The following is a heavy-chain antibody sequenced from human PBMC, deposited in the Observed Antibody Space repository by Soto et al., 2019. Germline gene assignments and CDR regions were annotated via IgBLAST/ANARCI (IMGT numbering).Heavy chain of an antibody. CDR1: GTSVSNKTYY. CDR2: VYYSGTT. V-gene: IGHV4-61*01. CDR3: ARSTAVPNTLRSRYFFEY. J-gene: IGHJ4*02. D-gene: IGHD4-17*01. Sequence: SETLSLTCSVSGTSVSNKTYYWSWIRQPPGKRLEWIGYVYYSGTTNYNPSLKSRVTISVDLSKNQFSLRLSSVTTADTALYYCARSTAVPNTLRSRYFFEYWGQGTLVTVSS.